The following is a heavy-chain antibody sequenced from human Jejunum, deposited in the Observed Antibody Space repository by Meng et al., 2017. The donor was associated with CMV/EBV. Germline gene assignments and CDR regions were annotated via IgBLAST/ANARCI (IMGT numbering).Heavy chain of an antibody. CDR1: GLTFSDQY. D-gene: IGHD1-26*01. V-gene: IGHV3-11*06. Sequence: QLVEFGGGLGKPGGSLGLSCAASGLTFSDQYMSWIRQAPGKGLELISYISSSGDYTNYADSVRGRFTVSRDNAKNSLYLQLNSLRAEDTALYYCTTVHYYAINYWGQGTLVTVSS. CDR3: TTVHYYAINY. CDR2: ISSSGDYT. J-gene: IGHJ4*02.